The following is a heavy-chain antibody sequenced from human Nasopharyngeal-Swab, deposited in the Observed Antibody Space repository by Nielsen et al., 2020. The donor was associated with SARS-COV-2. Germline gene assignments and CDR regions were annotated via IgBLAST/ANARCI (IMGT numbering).Heavy chain of an antibody. V-gene: IGHV4-39*07. D-gene: IGHD3/OR15-3a*01. CDR1: GDFIKFSSYF. J-gene: IGHJ5*02. CDR3: ARARHPMISGFSDWFDP. CDR2: VDYNGNT. Sequence: SETLSLTCTVSGDFIKFSSYFWAWIRQSPGKGLEWIGNVDYNGNTHYTASLKSRVTISLDTSKNQFSLHLRSMTAADTALYSCARARHPMISGFSDWFDPWGQGTLVTVSS.